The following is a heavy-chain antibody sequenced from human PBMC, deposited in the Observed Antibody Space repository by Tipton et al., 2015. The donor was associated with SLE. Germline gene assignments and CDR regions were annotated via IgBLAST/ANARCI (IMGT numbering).Heavy chain of an antibody. D-gene: IGHD2-8*02. Sequence: SLRLSCAASGFTFSSYAMHWVRQAPGKGLEWVAVISYDGSNKYYADSVKGRFTISRDNSKNIFYLQMNSLRVEDTAVYYCAKASRLSCSGAVCYYFDYWGQGTLVTVSS. J-gene: IGHJ4*02. CDR2: ISYDGSNK. V-gene: IGHV3-30*04. CDR1: GFTFSSYA. CDR3: AKASRLSCSGAVCYYFDY.